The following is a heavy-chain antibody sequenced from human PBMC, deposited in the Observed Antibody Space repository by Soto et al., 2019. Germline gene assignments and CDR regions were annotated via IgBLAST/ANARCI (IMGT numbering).Heavy chain of an antibody. V-gene: IGHV4-31*03. D-gene: IGHD5-18*01. Sequence: NPSETLSLTCTVSGGSISSGGYYWSWIRQHPGKGLEWIGYIYYSGSTYYNPSLKSRVTISVDTSKNQFSLKLSSVTAADTAVYYCARDSTAMVTAFDIWGQGTMVTVSS. CDR1: GGSISSGGYY. J-gene: IGHJ3*02. CDR2: IYYSGST. CDR3: ARDSTAMVTAFDI.